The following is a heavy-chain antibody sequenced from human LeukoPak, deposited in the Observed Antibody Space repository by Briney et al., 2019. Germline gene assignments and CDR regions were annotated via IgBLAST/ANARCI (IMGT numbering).Heavy chain of an antibody. CDR2: TYYRSKWYN. V-gene: IGHV6-1*01. Sequence: PSQTLSFTCAISGDSVSSNSAAWHWIRQSPSRGLEWLGRTYYRSKWYNDYAVSVKSRITINPDTSKNQFSLQLNSVTPEDTAVYYCARDPRDYGDSYYYYGMDVWGKGTTVTVSS. CDR3: ARDPRDYGDSYYYYGMDV. D-gene: IGHD4-17*01. J-gene: IGHJ6*04. CDR1: GDSVSSNSAA.